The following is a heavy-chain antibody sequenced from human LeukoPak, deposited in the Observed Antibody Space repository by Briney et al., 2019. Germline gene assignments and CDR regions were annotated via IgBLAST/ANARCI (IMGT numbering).Heavy chain of an antibody. CDR3: AKAPFAWSPDTPIPGNWFDP. CDR1: GDSVSTNSAA. CDR2: TYNRSKWYK. D-gene: IGHD2-2*02. Sequence: SQTLSLTCAISGDSVSTNSAAWNWIRQSPSRGLAWLGRTYNRSKWYKDYAVSVKSRITIKSDTSKNQFSLQLNSVTPEDTAVYYCAKAPFAWSPDTPIPGNWFDPWGQGTLVTVSS. V-gene: IGHV6-1*01. J-gene: IGHJ5*02.